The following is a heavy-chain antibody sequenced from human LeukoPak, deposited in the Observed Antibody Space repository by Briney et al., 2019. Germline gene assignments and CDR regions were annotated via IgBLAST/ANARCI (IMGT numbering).Heavy chain of an antibody. CDR1: GGSISSYY. CDR3: AREDSSGWGSNWFDP. Sequence: PSETLSLTCTVSGGSISSYYWSWIRQPPGKGLEWIGYIYYSGSTNYNPSLKSRVTISVDTSKNQFSLKLSSVTAADTAVYYCAREDSSGWGSNWFDPWGQGALVTVSS. CDR2: IYYSGST. J-gene: IGHJ5*02. D-gene: IGHD6-19*01. V-gene: IGHV4-59*01.